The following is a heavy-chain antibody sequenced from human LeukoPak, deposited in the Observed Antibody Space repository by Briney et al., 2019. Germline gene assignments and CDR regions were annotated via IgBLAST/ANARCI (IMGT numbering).Heavy chain of an antibody. CDR2: INSDGSWT. J-gene: IGHJ4*02. CDR3: VSFYETY. D-gene: IGHD2/OR15-2a*01. V-gene: IGHV3-74*01. Sequence: GGSLRLSCVASGNYWMHWVRQAPGKGLVWVSHINSDGSWTSYADSVKGRFTISKDNAKNTVYLQMNSLRAEDTAVYYCVSFYETYWGRGTLVTVSS. CDR1: GNYW.